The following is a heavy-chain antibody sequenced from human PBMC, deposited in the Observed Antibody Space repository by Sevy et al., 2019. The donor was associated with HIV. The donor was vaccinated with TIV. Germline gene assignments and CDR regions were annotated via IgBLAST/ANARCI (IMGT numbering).Heavy chain of an antibody. D-gene: IGHD3-22*01. CDR1: GFTFGDYA. CDR2: IRSIAYGGTT. J-gene: IGHJ4*02. Sequence: SLRLSCTASGFTFGDYAMSWVRQAPGKGLEWVGFIRSIAYGGTTEYAASVKGRFTISRDDSKSIAYLQMNSLKTEDTAVYYCTGSSSGYSANFDYWGQGTLVTVSS. CDR3: TGSSSGYSANFDY. V-gene: IGHV3-49*04.